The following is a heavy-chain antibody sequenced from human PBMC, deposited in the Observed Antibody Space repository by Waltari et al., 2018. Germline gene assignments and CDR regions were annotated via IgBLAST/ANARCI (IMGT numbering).Heavy chain of an antibody. Sequence: QVQLQESGPGLVKPSVPLSLTCTVSGGSFRIYFWTWLRQPPGKGLEWIGYICYSGSTDYNPSLKSRGTISVDTSKNQFSLKLSSVTAADTSVYYRARYSGIYSGVDYWGQGTLVTVSS. D-gene: IGHD1-26*01. V-gene: IGHV4-59*01. CDR2: ICYSGST. CDR3: ARYSGIYSGVDY. CDR1: GGSFRIYF. J-gene: IGHJ4*02.